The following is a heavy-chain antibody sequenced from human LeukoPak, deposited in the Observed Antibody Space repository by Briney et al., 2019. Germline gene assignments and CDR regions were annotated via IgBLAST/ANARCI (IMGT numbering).Heavy chain of an antibody. Sequence: GGSLRLSCAASGFTFSSYAMSWVRQAPGKELEWVSAISASGGGTYYADSVKGRFTISRDNSKNTLYLQMNSLRAEDTAVYYCAKHPCSTTSCYFDYWGQETLVTVSS. CDR1: GFTFSSYA. CDR3: AKHPCSTTSCYFDY. V-gene: IGHV3-23*01. CDR2: ISASGGGT. J-gene: IGHJ4*02. D-gene: IGHD2-2*01.